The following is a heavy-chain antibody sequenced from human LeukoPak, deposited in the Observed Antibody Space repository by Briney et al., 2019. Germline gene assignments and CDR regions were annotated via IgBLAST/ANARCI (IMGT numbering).Heavy chain of an antibody. D-gene: IGHD3-10*01. CDR3: ARMPNGSGSLYAFDI. Sequence: SETLSLTCTVSGGSISSYYWSWIRQPPGKGLEWIGYIYYSGSTNNNPSLKSRVTISVDTSKNQFSLKLSSVTAADTAVYYCARMPNGSGSLYAFDIWGQGTMVTVSS. CDR2: IYYSGST. J-gene: IGHJ3*02. CDR1: GGSISSYY. V-gene: IGHV4-59*08.